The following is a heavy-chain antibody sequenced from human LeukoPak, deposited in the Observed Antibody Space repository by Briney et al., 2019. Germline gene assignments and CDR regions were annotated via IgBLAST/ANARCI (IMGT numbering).Heavy chain of an antibody. CDR1: GYTFTSYY. Sequence: ASVKVSCKASGYTFTSYYMHWVRQAPGQGLEWMGIINPSGCSTSYAQKFQGRVTMTRDTSTSTVYMELRSLRSEDTAVYYCASSIAAPSAFDYWGQGTLVTVSS. CDR3: ASSIAAPSAFDY. V-gene: IGHV1-46*01. J-gene: IGHJ4*02. D-gene: IGHD6-6*01. CDR2: INPSGCST.